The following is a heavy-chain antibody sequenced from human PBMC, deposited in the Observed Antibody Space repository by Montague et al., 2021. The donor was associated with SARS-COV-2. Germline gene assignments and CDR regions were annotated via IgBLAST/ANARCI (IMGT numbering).Heavy chain of an antibody. J-gene: IGHJ6*02. CDR1: GGSLSTYY. CDR3: ARNAYNHYGLDV. Sequence: SETLSLTCSVSGGSLSTYYWSWIRQPPGKGLEWIGYIDDSGTTRYNPSLRSRATISLDLSKSQFSLDLNSVTAADTAVYYCARNAYNHYGLDVWGQGTTVTVSS. CDR2: IDDSGTT. V-gene: IGHV4-59*08.